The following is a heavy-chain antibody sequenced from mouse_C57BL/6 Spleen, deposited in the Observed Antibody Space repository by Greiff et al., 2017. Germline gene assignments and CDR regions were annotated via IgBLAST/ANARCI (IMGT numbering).Heavy chain of an antibody. J-gene: IGHJ3*01. Sequence: VQLQQSGPELVKPGASVKISCKASGYTFTDYYMNWVKQSHGKSLEWIGDINPNNGGTSYNQKFKGKATLTVDKSSSTAYMELRSLTSEDSAVYYCARSGAYYSNRFAYWGQGTLVTVSA. CDR1: GYTFTDYY. CDR2: INPNNGGT. D-gene: IGHD2-5*01. CDR3: ARSGAYYSNRFAY. V-gene: IGHV1-26*01.